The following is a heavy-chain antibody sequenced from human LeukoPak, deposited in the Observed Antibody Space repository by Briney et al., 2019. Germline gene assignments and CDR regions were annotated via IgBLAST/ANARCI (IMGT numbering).Heavy chain of an antibody. CDR1: GGTFSSYA. V-gene: IGHV1-69*04. D-gene: IGHD3-16*01. J-gene: IGHJ4*02. Sequence: SVKVSCKASGGTFSSYAISWVRQAPGQGLEWMGRIIPILGIANYAQKFQGRATITADKSTSTAYMELSSLRSEDTAVYYCARWGGPFFDYWGQGTLVTVSS. CDR3: ARWGGPFFDY. CDR2: IIPILGIA.